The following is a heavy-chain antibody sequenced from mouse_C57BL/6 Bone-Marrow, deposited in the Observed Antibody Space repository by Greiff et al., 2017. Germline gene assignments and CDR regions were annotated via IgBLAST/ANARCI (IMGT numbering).Heavy chain of an antibody. CDR1: GYTFTSYD. Sequence: QVQLQQPGPELVKPGASVKLSCKASGYTFTSYDINWVKQRPGQGLEWIGWIYPRDGSTKYNEKFKGKATLTVDTSSSTAYMELHSLTSEDSAVYFCARDYVSSYWYFDVWGTGTTVTVSS. V-gene: IGHV1-85*01. CDR3: ARDYVSSYWYFDV. D-gene: IGHD1-1*01. CDR2: IYPRDGST. J-gene: IGHJ1*03.